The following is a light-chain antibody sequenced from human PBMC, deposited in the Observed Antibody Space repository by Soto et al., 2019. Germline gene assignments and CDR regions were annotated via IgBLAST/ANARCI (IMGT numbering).Light chain of an antibody. CDR3: QQRNVWPPIT. J-gene: IGKJ5*01. V-gene: IGKV3-11*01. CDR1: QSIHTS. Sequence: VLTHSPATLSLSQCEIATLSCRASQSIHTSLAWYQQKSGKPPRLVIYDSTLRANGVPDRFGGSRSGTEFTLTINSLEPEDFAVYYCQQRNVWPPITFGQGTRLEIK. CDR2: DST.